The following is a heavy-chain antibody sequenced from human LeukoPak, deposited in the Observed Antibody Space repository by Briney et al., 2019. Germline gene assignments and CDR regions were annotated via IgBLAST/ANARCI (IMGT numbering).Heavy chain of an antibody. CDR1: GFTFSSYA. CDR2: ISGSGGST. J-gene: IGHJ4*02. CDR3: AKDLVGNHYLTTFDY. Sequence: PGGSLRLSCAASGFTFSSYAMSWVRQAPGKGLEWVSAISGSGGSTYYADSVKGRFTISRDNSKNTLYLQMNSLRAEDTAVYYCAKDLVGNHYLTTFDYWGQGTLVIVSS. V-gene: IGHV3-23*01. D-gene: IGHD1-14*01.